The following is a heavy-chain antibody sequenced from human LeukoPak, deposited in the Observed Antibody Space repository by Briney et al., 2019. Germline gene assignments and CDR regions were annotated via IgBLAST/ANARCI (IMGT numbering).Heavy chain of an antibody. D-gene: IGHD3-9*01. V-gene: IGHV3-21*01. CDR1: GFTFSSYS. CDR3: ARAFYDFLTGYPAYFDY. J-gene: IGHJ4*02. CDR2: ISSSSSYI. Sequence: GGSLRLSCAASGFTFSSYSMNWVRQAPGKGLERVSSISSSSSYIYYADSVKGRFTISRDNAKNSLYLQMNSLRAEDTAVYYCARAFYDFLTGYPAYFDYWGQGTLVTVSS.